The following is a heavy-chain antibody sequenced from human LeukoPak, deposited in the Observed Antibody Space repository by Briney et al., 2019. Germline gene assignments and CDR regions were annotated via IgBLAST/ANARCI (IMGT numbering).Heavy chain of an antibody. CDR1: GFTFSSYG. Sequence: TGGSLRLSCAASGFTFSSYGMHWVRQAPGKGLEWVAFIRYDGSNKYYADSVKGRFTISRDNSKNTLYLQMNSLRAEDTALYYCARACGSYYYYYYYYYMDVWGKGTTVTVSS. J-gene: IGHJ6*03. V-gene: IGHV3-30*02. CDR3: ARACGSYYYYYYYYYMDV. CDR2: IRYDGSNK. D-gene: IGHD1-26*01.